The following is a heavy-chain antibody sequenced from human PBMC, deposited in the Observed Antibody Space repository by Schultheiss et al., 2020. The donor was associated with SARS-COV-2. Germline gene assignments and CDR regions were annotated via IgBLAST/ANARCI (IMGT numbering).Heavy chain of an antibody. CDR3: ARGQYDSSGYYHF. CDR2: ISGSGGST. D-gene: IGHD3-22*01. CDR1: GFTFGDYA. V-gene: IGHV3-23*01. Sequence: GESLKISCTASGFTFGDYAMSWVRQAPGKGLEWVSAISGSGGSTYYADSVKGRFTISRDNSKNTLYLQMNSLRAEDTALYHCARGQYDSSGYYHFWGQGTLVTVSS. J-gene: IGHJ4*02.